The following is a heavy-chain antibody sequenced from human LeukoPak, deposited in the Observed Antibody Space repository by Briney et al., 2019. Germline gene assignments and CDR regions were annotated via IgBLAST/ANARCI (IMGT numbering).Heavy chain of an antibody. V-gene: IGHV3-53*01. CDR2: YSGGST. Sequence: GGSLRLSCAASGFTVSSNYMSWVRQAPGKGLEWVSVYSGGSTYYADSVKGRFTISRDNSKNTLYLQMNSLRAEDTAVYYCARDPSGSYGWFDPWGQGTLVTVSS. CDR3: ARDPSGSYGWFDP. J-gene: IGHJ5*02. D-gene: IGHD1-26*01. CDR1: GFTVSSNY.